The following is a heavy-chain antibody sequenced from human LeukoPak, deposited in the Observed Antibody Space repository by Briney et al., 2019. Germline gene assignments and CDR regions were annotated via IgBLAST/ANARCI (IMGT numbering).Heavy chain of an antibody. V-gene: IGHV3-23*01. CDR3: ANQYPG. CDR1: GFTFTTHA. J-gene: IGHJ4*02. D-gene: IGHD4-11*01. CDR2: ISGDGDTT. Sequence: GGSLRLSCAASGFTFTTHAMAWVRQAPGKGLDWVSGISGDGDTTYYADSVKGRFTISRDNSKSTLYLQMNSLRAEDTAVYYCANQYPGWGQGTLVTVSS.